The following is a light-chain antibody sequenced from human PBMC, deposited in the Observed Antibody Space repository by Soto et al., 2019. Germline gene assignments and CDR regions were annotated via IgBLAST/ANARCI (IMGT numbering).Light chain of an antibody. J-gene: IGLJ7*01. CDR1: SSDVGGYNY. CDR3: SSYAGSNNLL. CDR2: EVS. V-gene: IGLV2-8*01. Sequence: QSVLTQPPSASGSPGQSVTISCTGTSSDVGGYNYVSWYQQHPGKAPKLMIYEVSKRPSGVPDRFSGSKSGNTASLTVSGLQAEDKADYYCSSYAGSNNLLFGGGTQLTVL.